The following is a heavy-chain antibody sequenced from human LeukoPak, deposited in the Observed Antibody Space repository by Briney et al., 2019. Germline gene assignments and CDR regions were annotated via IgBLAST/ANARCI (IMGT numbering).Heavy chain of an antibody. D-gene: IGHD3-3*01. Sequence: SETLSLTCAVYGGSFSGYYWSWIRQPPGEGLEWIGEINHSGSTNYNPSLKSRVTISVDTSKNQFSLKLSSVTAADTAVYYCARGRELGTYYDFWSGYYRGAWFDPWGQGTLVTVSS. V-gene: IGHV4-34*01. CDR2: INHSGST. J-gene: IGHJ5*02. CDR3: ARGRELGTYYDFWSGYYRGAWFDP. CDR1: GGSFSGYY.